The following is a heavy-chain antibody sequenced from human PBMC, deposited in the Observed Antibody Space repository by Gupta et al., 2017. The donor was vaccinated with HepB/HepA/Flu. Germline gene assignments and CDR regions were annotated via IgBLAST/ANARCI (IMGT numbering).Heavy chain of an antibody. CDR3: TSFSV. D-gene: IGHD2/OR15-2a*01. V-gene: IGHV3-73*01. Sequence: ASVKGRFTISRDDSKNTAYLQMNSLKSEDTAVYYCTSFSVWGKGTTVTVSS. J-gene: IGHJ6*04.